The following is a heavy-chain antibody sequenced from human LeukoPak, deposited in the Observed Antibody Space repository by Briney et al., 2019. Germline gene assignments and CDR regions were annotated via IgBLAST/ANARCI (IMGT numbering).Heavy chain of an antibody. V-gene: IGHV3-7*04. Sequence: PGGSLRLSCAASGFTISSYWMSWVRQAPGKGLEWVANIKQDGSEKYYVGSVKGRFTISSDNAKNSLYLQMNSLRAEDTAVYYCARSIRGSARFDYWGQGTLVTVSS. CDR1: GFTISSYW. CDR3: ARSIRGSARFDY. J-gene: IGHJ4*02. CDR2: IKQDGSEK. D-gene: IGHD3-10*01.